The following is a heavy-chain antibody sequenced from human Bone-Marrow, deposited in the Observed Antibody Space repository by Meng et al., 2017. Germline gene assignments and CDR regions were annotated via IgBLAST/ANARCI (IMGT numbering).Heavy chain of an antibody. Sequence: SLKISCAASGFTFDDYAMHWVRQAPGKGLEWVSGISWNSGSIGYADSVKGRFTISRDNAKNSLYLQMNSLRAEDTALYYCAKDRRIMTTYAFDIWDQGTMVTVSS. CDR3: AKDRRIMTTYAFDI. D-gene: IGHD3-16*01. CDR2: ISWNSGSI. V-gene: IGHV3-9*01. CDR1: GFTFDDYA. J-gene: IGHJ3*02.